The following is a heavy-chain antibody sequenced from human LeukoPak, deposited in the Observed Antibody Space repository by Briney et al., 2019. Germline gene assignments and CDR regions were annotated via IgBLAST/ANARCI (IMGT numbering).Heavy chain of an antibody. Sequence: PGGSLRLSCAASGFTFSSYAMHWVRQAPGKGLEWVAVVSYDGSNKYYADSVKGRFTISRDNSKNTLYLQMNSLRAEDTAVNYCARGESIAVAGTNFDYWGQGTLVTVSS. CDR1: GFTFSSYA. D-gene: IGHD6-19*01. V-gene: IGHV3-30-3*01. CDR2: VSYDGSNK. J-gene: IGHJ4*02. CDR3: ARGESIAVAGTNFDY.